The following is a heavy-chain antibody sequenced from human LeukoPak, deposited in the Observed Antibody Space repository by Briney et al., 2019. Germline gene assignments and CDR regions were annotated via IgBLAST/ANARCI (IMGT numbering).Heavy chain of an antibody. CDR1: GFPFSSHV. D-gene: IGHD3-9*01. Sequence: GGSLRLSCAASGFPFSSHVLSWVRQAPGKGLEWIAYINHNGEAIYYPDFVKGRFIISRDNAKNSLFLQKNDLRHEDTAVYYCARDYDWAFDFWGQGTRVTVSS. CDR3: ARDYDWAFDF. V-gene: IGHV3-48*02. CDR2: INHNGEAI. J-gene: IGHJ4*02.